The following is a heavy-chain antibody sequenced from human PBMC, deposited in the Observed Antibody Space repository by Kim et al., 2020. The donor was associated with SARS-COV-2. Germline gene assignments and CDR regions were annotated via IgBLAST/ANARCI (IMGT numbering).Heavy chain of an antibody. Sequence: SPSLKRRVTRSVDTSNYQFSLKLSSVTAADTAVYYCARDGIAVGWEFDYWGQGTLVTVSS. D-gene: IGHD6-19*01. CDR3: ARDGIAVGWEFDY. V-gene: IGHV4-34*01. J-gene: IGHJ4*02.